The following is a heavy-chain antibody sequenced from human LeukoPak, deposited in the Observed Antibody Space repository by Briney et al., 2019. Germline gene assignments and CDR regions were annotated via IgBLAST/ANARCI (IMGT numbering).Heavy chain of an antibody. V-gene: IGHV1-69*13. D-gene: IGHD3-22*01. J-gene: IGHJ6*03. CDR1: GYTFTGYY. CDR3: ARDRYYYDSSGYYTDPYYYYYMDV. Sequence: GASVKVSCTASGYTFTGYYMHWVRQAPGQGLEWMGGIIPIFGTTNYAQKFQGRVTITADESTSTAYMELSSLRSEDTAVYYCARDRYYYDSSGYYTDPYYYYYMDVWGKGTTVTISS. CDR2: IIPIFGTT.